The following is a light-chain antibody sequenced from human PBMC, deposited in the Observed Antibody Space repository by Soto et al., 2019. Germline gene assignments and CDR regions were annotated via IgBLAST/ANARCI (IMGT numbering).Light chain of an antibody. V-gene: IGKV1-6*01. Sequence: IKMTQSPSSLSASVGDRVTISCRASQDISDDVGWYQQTPGKAPKLLISGASRLQSGVPSRFSGSGSSAAFTLTITSLRPEDSATYYCLQNHNYPRTFGQGTNVDI. CDR3: LQNHNYPRT. J-gene: IGKJ1*01. CDR1: QDISDD. CDR2: GAS.